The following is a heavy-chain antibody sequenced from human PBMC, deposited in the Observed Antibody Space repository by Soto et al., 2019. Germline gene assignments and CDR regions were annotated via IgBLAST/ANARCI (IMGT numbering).Heavy chain of an antibody. CDR2: IYHSGST. Sequence: KTSETLSLTCTVSGGSISSYYWSWIRQPPGKGLEWIGYIYHSGSTYYNPSLKSRVTISVDTSKNQFSLKLTSVTAADTAVYYCARDKITGLFDYWGQGTLVTVSS. J-gene: IGHJ4*02. D-gene: IGHD2-8*02. V-gene: IGHV4-59*12. CDR1: GGSISSYY. CDR3: ARDKITGLFDY.